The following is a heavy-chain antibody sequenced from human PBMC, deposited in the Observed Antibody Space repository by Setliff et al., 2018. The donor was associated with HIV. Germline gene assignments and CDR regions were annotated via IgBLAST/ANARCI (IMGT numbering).Heavy chain of an antibody. J-gene: IGHJ4*02. Sequence: SETLSLTCAVDGGSFSGYYWSWIRQPPGKGLEWIGEINHSGSTNYNPSLKSRVTISVDTSKNQFSLKLTSVTAADTAVYYCARGVGGDEVVPDYFDYWGQGTLVTVSS. D-gene: IGHD3-16*01. CDR3: ARGVGGDEVVPDYFDY. CDR2: INHSGST. CDR1: GGSFSGYY. V-gene: IGHV4-34*01.